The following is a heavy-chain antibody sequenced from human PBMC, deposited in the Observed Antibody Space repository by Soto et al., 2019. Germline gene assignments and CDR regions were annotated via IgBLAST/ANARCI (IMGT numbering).Heavy chain of an antibody. Sequence: PSETLSLTFTVSGGSISSYYWSWIRQPPGKGLEWIGYIYYSGSTNYNPSLKSRVTISVDTSKNQFSLKLSSVTAADTAVYYCARGTTVTTIGYWGQGTLVTVSS. CDR2: IYYSGST. J-gene: IGHJ4*02. V-gene: IGHV4-59*01. D-gene: IGHD4-17*01. CDR1: GGSISSYY. CDR3: ARGTTVTTIGY.